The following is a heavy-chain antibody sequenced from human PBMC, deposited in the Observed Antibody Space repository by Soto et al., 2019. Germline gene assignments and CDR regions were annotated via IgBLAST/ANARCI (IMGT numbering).Heavy chain of an antibody. CDR3: VREMSITMVRGVIEKAFDI. V-gene: IGHV1-2*04. Sequence: VASVKVSCKASGYTFTGYYMHWVRQAPGQGLEWMGWINPNSGGTNYAQKFQGWVTMTRDTSISTAYMELSRLRSDDTAVYYCVREMSITMVRGVIEKAFDIWGQGTMVTVSS. J-gene: IGHJ3*02. CDR1: GYTFTGYY. CDR2: INPNSGGT. D-gene: IGHD3-10*01.